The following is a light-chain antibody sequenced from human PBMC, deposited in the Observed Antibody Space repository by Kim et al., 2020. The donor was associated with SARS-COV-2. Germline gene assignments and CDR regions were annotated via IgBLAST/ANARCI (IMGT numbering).Light chain of an antibody. CDR2: GAS. CDR1: QSISSNY. CDR3: QQYGSSPRT. V-gene: IGKV3-20*01. Sequence: SPGERAPLYCRASQSISSNYLAWYQQKPGQAPRLLIYGASSRATGIPDRFSGSGSGTDFTLTISRLEPEDFAVYYCQQYGSSPRTFGQGTKVDIK. J-gene: IGKJ1*01.